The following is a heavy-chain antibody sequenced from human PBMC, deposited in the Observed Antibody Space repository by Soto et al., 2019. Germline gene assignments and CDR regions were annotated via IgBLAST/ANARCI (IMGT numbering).Heavy chain of an antibody. J-gene: IGHJ2*01. V-gene: IGHV3-33*01. D-gene: IGHD6-6*01. CDR2: IWYDGSNK. CDR3: ARDRSVRYFDL. CDR1: GFTFSNYG. Sequence: QVQLVESGGGAVQPGRSLRLSCAASGFTFSNYGMHWVRQAPGKGLEWVAVIWYDGSNKYYVDSVKGRFTISRDNSKNPLYLQMNSLRAEDTAVYYCARDRSVRYFDLWGRGTLVTVSS.